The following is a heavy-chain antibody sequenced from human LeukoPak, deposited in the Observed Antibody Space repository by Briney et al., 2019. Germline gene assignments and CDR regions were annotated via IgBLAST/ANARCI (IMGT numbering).Heavy chain of an antibody. J-gene: IGHJ3*02. CDR3: ARLPSGWSLIHAFDI. D-gene: IGHD6-19*01. CDR2: IYHSGST. Sequence: SETLSLTCTVSGGSISSSSYYWGWIRQPPGKGLEWIGSIYHSGSTYYNPSLKSRVTISVDTSKNQFSLKLSSVTAADTAVYYCARLPSGWSLIHAFDIWGQGTMVTVSS. CDR1: GGSISSSSYY. V-gene: IGHV4-39*01.